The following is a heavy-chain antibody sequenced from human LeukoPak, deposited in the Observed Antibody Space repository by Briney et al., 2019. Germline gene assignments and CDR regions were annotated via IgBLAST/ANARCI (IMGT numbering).Heavy chain of an antibody. Sequence: SQTLSLTCTVSGGSISSGSYYWSWIRQPAGKGLEWIGRIYTSGSTDYNPSLKSRVTISVDKSKNQFSLKLTSVTAADTAVYYCARDSEYQLLFHRFDPWGQGTLVTVSS. CDR3: ARDSEYQLLFHRFDP. CDR2: IYTSGST. J-gene: IGHJ5*02. CDR1: GGSISSGSYY. D-gene: IGHD2-2*01. V-gene: IGHV4-61*02.